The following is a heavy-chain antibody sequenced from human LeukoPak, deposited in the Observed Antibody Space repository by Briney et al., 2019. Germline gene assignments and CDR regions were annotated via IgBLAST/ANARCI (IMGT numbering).Heavy chain of an antibody. CDR1: GFTFSSYT. D-gene: IGHD5-12*01. CDR3: ARGRGYRDYDRPLDY. J-gene: IGHJ4*02. Sequence: TGGSLRLSCAASGFTFSSYTMNWVRQAPGKGLEWVSYISSSSSAIYYADSVKGRFTTSRDNSKNTLYVQMNSLRAEDTAIYYCARGRGYRDYDRPLDYWGQGTLVTVSS. CDR2: ISSSSSAI. V-gene: IGHV3-48*01.